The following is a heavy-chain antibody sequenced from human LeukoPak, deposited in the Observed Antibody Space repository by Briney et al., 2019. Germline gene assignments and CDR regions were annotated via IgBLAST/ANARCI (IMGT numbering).Heavy chain of an antibody. Sequence: SETLSLTCTVSGGSISSSSSYWGWIRQPPGKGLEWIGSIYYSGSTYYNPSLKSRVTISVDTSKNQFSLKLSSVTAADTAVYYCARETEKQWQYWGQGAMVTVSS. CDR3: ARETEKQWQY. CDR1: GGSISSSSSY. D-gene: IGHD6-19*01. CDR2: IYYSGST. V-gene: IGHV4-39*02. J-gene: IGHJ3*01.